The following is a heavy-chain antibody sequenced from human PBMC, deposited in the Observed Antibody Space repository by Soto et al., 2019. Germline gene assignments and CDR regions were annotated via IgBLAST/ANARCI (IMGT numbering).Heavy chain of an antibody. Sequence: QVQLQQWGAGLLKPSETLSLTCAVYGGSFSGNYWSWIRQPPGKGLEWIGEVNHSGDTNYNPSLKSRVTISVDTSKKQFSLRLRSVTAADTAVYYCVRGQPLLWFGEADYDYYGMDVWGQGTTVTVSS. V-gene: IGHV4-34*01. CDR3: VRGQPLLWFGEADYDYYGMDV. J-gene: IGHJ6*02. CDR2: VNHSGDT. CDR1: GGSFSGNY. D-gene: IGHD3-10*01.